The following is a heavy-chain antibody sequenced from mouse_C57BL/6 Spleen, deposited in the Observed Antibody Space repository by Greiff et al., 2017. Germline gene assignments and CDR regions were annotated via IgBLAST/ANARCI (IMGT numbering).Heavy chain of an antibody. CDR3: AREGADDYDGFAY. Sequence: EVKLVESGPELVKPGASVQIPCKASGYTFTDYNMDWVKQSHGKSLEWMGDINPNNGGTIYNQKFKGKATLTVDKSSSTAYMELRSRTSEDTAVYYCAREGADDYDGFAYWGQGTLVTVSA. D-gene: IGHD2-4*01. J-gene: IGHJ3*01. CDR2: INPNNGGT. CDR1: GYTFTDYN. V-gene: IGHV1-18*01.